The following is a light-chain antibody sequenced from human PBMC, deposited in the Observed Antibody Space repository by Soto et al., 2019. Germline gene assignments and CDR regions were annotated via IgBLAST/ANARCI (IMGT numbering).Light chain of an antibody. CDR1: QSVSSNY. V-gene: IGKV3-20*01. CDR3: QQYGGPVPWT. CDR2: GAS. Sequence: EIVLTQSPGTLSLSLGERATLSCRASQSVSSNYLAWYQQKPGQAPRVLIYGASSRATGIPDRFSGSGSGTDFTLTISRLEPEDFAVYYCQQYGGPVPWTFGQGTKVDIK. J-gene: IGKJ1*01.